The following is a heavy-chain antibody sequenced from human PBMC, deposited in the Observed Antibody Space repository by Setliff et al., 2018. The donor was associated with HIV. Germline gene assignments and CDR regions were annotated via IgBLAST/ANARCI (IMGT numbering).Heavy chain of an antibody. J-gene: IGHJ4*02. CDR1: GFTFSDYY. CDR2: ITWDGRTI. D-gene: IGHD1-20*01. V-gene: IGHV3-43D*04. CDR3: AKDAAITGTSSYFDF. Sequence: PGGSLRLSCAASGFTFSDYYMSWIRQAPGKGLEWVSLITWDGRTIYFGDSMKGRFTISRDNSKNILYLQMNSLRVEDTALYYCAKDAAITGTSSYFDFWGQGTLVTVSS.